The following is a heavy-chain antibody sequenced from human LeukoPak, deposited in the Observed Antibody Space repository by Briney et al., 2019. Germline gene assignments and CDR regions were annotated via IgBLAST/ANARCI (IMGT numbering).Heavy chain of an antibody. CDR1: GGSISSSNW. D-gene: IGHD1-1*01. Sequence: PSETLSLTCAVSGGSISSSNWWSWVRQPPGKGLEWIGEIYHSGSTNYNPSLKSRVTISVDTSKNQFSLKLSSATAADTAVYFCARATMAGTYMDVWGKGTTVTVSS. CDR2: IYHSGST. V-gene: IGHV4-4*02. CDR3: ARATMAGTYMDV. J-gene: IGHJ6*03.